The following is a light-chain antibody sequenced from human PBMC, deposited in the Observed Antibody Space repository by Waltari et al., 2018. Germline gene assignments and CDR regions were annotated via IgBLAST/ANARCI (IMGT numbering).Light chain of an antibody. CDR2: GAS. J-gene: IGKJ1*01. Sequence: EFVLTQSPGTLSLFPGERATLSCRASQSVSRSLAWYQQKPGQAPRLLIYGASSRATCVPDRFSGSGSGTDFSLTISRLEPEDFAVYYCQHYVRLPVTFGQGTKVEIK. CDR1: QSVSRS. CDR3: QHYVRLPVT. V-gene: IGKV3-20*01.